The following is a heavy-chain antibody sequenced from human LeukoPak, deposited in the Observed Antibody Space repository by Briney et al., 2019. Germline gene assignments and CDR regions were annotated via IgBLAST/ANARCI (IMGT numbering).Heavy chain of an antibody. J-gene: IGHJ1*01. D-gene: IGHD2-15*01. CDR2: INPSSGST. CDR3: ATIAASEAEYFLH. V-gene: IGHV1-46*01. Sequence: ASVKVSCKASGYTLLYYYMHWVRQAPGQGLEWMGIINPSSGSTSYAQKFQGRVTMTRDTTTSTVYMEVGGPRCGDAAVYFGATIAASEAEYFLHWGQGTLVTVSS. CDR1: GYTLLYYY.